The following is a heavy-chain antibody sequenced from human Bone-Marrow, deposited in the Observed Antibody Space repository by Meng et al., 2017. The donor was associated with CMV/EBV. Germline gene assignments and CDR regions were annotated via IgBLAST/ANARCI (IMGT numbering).Heavy chain of an antibody. D-gene: IGHD5-18*01. J-gene: IGHJ6*02. CDR3: ASWGYGYPSGMDI. CDR2: INSDGSST. Sequence: GESLKIPCAASGFTFSSYWKNWVRQAPGKGPVWVSRINSDGSSTSYADSVKGRFTITRDNAKNTLYLQMNSLRAEDTAVYYCASWGYGYPSGMDIWGQGTMVTVSS. V-gene: IGHV3-74*01. CDR1: GFTFSSYW.